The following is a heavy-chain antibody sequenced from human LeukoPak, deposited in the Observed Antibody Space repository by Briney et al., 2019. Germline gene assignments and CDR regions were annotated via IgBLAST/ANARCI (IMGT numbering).Heavy chain of an antibody. J-gene: IGHJ4*02. D-gene: IGHD3-16*02. CDR1: GGSFSGYY. V-gene: IGHV4-34*01. CDR3: ARKKLQDYDYVWGSYRYSGPFDY. CDR2: INHSGST. Sequence: PSETLPLTCAVYGGSFSGYYWSWIRQPPGKGLEWIGEINHSGSTNYNPSLKSRVTISVDTSKNQFSLKLSSVTAADTAVYYCARKKLQDYDYVWGSYRYSGPFDYWGEGTLVTVSS.